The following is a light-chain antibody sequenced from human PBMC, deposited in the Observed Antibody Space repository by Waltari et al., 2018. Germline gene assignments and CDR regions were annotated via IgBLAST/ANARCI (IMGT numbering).Light chain of an antibody. CDR2: GKD. CDR3: SSRNGRANQVV. V-gene: IGLV3-19*01. CDR1: ALTTSS. Sequence: SSELTQDPAVYVALGQTVRSTCQGDALTTSSARWYQVKPGQAPVLVIDGKDKRPSGVPDRSSGYSSGNSSSLTITGAQAEDEADYYCSSRNGRANQVVFAGGTKVTVL. J-gene: IGLJ3*02.